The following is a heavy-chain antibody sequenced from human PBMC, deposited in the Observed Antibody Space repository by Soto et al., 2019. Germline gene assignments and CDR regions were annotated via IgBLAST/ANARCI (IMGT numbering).Heavy chain of an antibody. CDR3: ACLAWFGDPVPPFDC. D-gene: IGHD3-10*01. J-gene: IGHJ4*02. V-gene: IGHV3-23*01. CDR2: ISGSGGKT. CDR1: GFTFTTYA. Sequence: GGSLRLSCAASGFTFTTYAMTWVRQAPGKGLEWVSGISGSGGKTHHAESVRGRFIISRDNSKNTFYLQMNSLTAEDTAVYFCACLAWFGDPVPPFDCWGQGIVVTVSS.